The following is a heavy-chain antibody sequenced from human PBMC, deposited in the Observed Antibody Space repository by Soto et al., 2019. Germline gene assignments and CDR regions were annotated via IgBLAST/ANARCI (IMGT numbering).Heavy chain of an antibody. V-gene: IGHV3-48*01. CDR3: ARDSVTGLNWFDP. J-gene: IGHJ5*02. CDR2: ISSSSSTI. Sequence: GGSLRLSCAASGFTFSSCSMNWVRQAPGKGLEWVSYISSSSSTIYYADSVKGRFTISRDNAKNSLYLQMNSLRAEDTAVYYCARDSVTGLNWFDPWGQGTLVTVSS. CDR1: GFTFSSCS. D-gene: IGHD2-21*02.